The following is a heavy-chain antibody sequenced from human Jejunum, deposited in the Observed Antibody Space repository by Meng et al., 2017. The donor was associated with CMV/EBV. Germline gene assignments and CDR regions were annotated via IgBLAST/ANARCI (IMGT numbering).Heavy chain of an antibody. Sequence: SGYMFTSNWIAWVRQMPGKGLEWMGNIYPADSDIIYSPSFQGQVTISADKSILTAYVQWSSLKASDTAMYYCATWVTGSSSRFDNWGQGTLVTVSS. D-gene: IGHD2-2*01. V-gene: IGHV5-51*01. CDR3: ATWVTGSSSRFDN. CDR2: IYPADSDI. J-gene: IGHJ4*02. CDR1: GYMFTSNW.